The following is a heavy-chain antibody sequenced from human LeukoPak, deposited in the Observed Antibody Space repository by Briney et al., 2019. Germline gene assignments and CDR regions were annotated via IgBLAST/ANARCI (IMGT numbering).Heavy chain of an antibody. CDR3: ARHRGYCSSTGCYPYYFDY. V-gene: IGHV3-66*04. Sequence: PGGSLRLSCAASGFTVSSNYMSWVRQAPGKGLEWVSVIYSGGSTYYADSAKGRFTISRDNSKNTLYLQMNSLRAEDTAVYYCARHRGYCSSTGCYPYYFDYWGQGTLVTVSS. D-gene: IGHD2-2*01. J-gene: IGHJ4*02. CDR1: GFTVSSNY. CDR2: IYSGGST.